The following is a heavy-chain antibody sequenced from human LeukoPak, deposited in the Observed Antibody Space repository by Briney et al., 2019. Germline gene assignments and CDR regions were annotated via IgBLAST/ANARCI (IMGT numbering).Heavy chain of an antibody. J-gene: IGHJ4*02. CDR2: ISGSGGST. CDR3: ARDLGDFWSGYSQS. D-gene: IGHD3-3*01. V-gene: IGHV3-23*01. Sequence: GGSLRLSCAASGFTFSSYAMSWDRQAPGKGLEWVSAISGSGGSTYYADSVKGRFTISRDNSKNTLYLQMNSLRAEDTAVYYCARDLGDFWSGYSQSWGQGTLVTVSS. CDR1: GFTFSSYA.